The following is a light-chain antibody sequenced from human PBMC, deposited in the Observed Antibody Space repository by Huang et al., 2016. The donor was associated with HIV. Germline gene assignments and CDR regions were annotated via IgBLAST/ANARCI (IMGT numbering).Light chain of an antibody. CDR3: QQYGSSVVT. Sequence: EIVLTQSPGTLSVSPGERATLSCRASQSFSSNYLAWYQQKPGQAPRLLIYGASSRATGIPDRFSGSGSGTDFTLIISRLEPEDFAVYYCQQYGSSVVTFGQGTKVEVK. CDR1: QSFSSNY. V-gene: IGKV3-20*01. J-gene: IGKJ1*01. CDR2: GAS.